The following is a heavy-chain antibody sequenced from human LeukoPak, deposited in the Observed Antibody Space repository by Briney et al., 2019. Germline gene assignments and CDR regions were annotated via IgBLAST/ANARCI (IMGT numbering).Heavy chain of an antibody. J-gene: IGHJ4*02. D-gene: IGHD6-19*01. CDR3: ARESSGWHQEDY. V-gene: IGHV3-21*01. CDR2: ISSSSSYI. Sequence: GGSLRLSCAASGFTFSSYSMNWVHQAPGKGLEWVSSISSSSSYIYYADSVKGRFTISRDNAKNSLYLQMNSLRAEDTAVYYCARESSGWHQEDYWGQGTLVTVSS. CDR1: GFTFSSYS.